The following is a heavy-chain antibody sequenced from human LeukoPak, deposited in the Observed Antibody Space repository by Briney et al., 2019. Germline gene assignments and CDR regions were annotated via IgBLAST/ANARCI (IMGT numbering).Heavy chain of an antibody. CDR2: INPNTGGT. V-gene: IGHV1-2*02. D-gene: IGHD3-16*01. CDR1: GGTFSSYP. Sequence: ASVKVSCKASGGTFSSYPFTWVRQAPGQGLEWMGWINPNTGGTKYVQKFQGRVTMTRDTSISTAYMELSRLRFDDTAVYYCARAGVGGLGYWGQGTLVTVSS. J-gene: IGHJ4*02. CDR3: ARAGVGGLGY.